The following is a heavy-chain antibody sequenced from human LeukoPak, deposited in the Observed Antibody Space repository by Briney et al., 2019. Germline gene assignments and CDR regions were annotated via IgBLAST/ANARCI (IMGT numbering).Heavy chain of an antibody. CDR1: GDSINSGSYY. D-gene: IGHD2-8*01. CDR2: ISHRGNT. CDR3: ARLYEGKRPPDY. V-gene: IGHV4-39*01. J-gene: IGHJ4*02. Sequence: SETLSLTCTVSGDSINSGSYYWGWIRQPPGKGLEWFGSISHRGNTCYNPSLRSRVTISVDMSKNQLSLKLSSVTAADTAVYYCARLYEGKRPPDYWGQGTLVTVSS.